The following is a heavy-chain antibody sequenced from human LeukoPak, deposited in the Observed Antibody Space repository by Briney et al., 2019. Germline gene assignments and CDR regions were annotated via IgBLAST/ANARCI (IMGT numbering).Heavy chain of an antibody. J-gene: IGHJ4*02. CDR2: ISAYNGNT. CDR1: GYIFISYG. CDR3: ARDVRGIVGMDYFDY. Sequence: GASVKVSCKASGYIFISYGISWVRQAPGQGLEWMRWISAYNGNTKYAQKLQGRVTMTTDTSTSTAYMELRSLRSDDTAVYYCARDVRGIVGMDYFDYWGRGTLVTVSS. V-gene: IGHV1-18*01. D-gene: IGHD3-22*01.